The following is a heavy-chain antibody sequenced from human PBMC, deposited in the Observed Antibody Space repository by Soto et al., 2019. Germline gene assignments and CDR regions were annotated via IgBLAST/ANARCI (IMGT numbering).Heavy chain of an antibody. V-gene: IGHV3-23*01. CDR2: ISGSGGST. Sequence: VGSLRLSCAASGFTFSSYAMSWVRQAPGKGLEWVSAISGSGGSTYYADSVKGRFTISRDNSKNTLYLQMNSLRAEDTAVYYCAKDSSRIEADINWFDPWGQGTLVTVSS. D-gene: IGHD6-13*01. CDR3: AKDSSRIEADINWFDP. CDR1: GFTFSSYA. J-gene: IGHJ5*02.